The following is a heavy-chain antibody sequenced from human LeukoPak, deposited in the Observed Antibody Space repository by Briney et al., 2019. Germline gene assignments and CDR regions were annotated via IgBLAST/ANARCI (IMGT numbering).Heavy chain of an antibody. V-gene: IGHV1-69*04. D-gene: IGHD4-17*01. J-gene: IGHJ4*02. Sequence: ASVKVSCKASGYTFTSYGISWVRQAPGQGLEWMGRIIPILGIANYAQKFQGRVTITADKSTSTAYMELSSLRSEDTAVYYCARENYGDYSLADYWGQGTLVTVSS. CDR3: ARENYGDYSLADY. CDR1: GYTFTSYG. CDR2: IIPILGIA.